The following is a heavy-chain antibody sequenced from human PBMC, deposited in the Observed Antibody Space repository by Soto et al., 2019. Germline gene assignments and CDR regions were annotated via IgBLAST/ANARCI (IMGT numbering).Heavy chain of an antibody. D-gene: IGHD2-8*01. CDR3: ARHCSNGVCYKAFDY. Sequence: SETLSLTCAVYGGSFSGYYWSWIRQPPGKGLEWIGEIYHGGSTDYNPSLKSRVTISLDTSKNQFSLKLTSVTAADTAVYYCARHCSNGVCYKAFDYWGQGALVTAPQ. V-gene: IGHV4-34*01. CDR1: GGSFSGYY. J-gene: IGHJ4*02. CDR2: IYHGGST.